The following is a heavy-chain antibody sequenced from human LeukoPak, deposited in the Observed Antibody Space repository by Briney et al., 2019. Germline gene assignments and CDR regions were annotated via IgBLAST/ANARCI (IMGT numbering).Heavy chain of an antibody. Sequence: GESLKISCKASGYTFTKYWMGWVRQMPGKGLEYMGIIYPDDSDTRYSPSFKGQVTISADKSINTAYLQWNSLKASDTAMYYCVRRDFDYWGQGTLVTVSS. V-gene: IGHV5-51*01. CDR1: GYTFTKYW. CDR3: VRRDFDY. CDR2: IYPDDSDT. J-gene: IGHJ4*02.